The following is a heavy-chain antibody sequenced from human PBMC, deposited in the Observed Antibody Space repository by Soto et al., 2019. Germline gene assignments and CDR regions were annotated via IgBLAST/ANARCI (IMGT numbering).Heavy chain of an antibody. J-gene: IGHJ4*02. Sequence: EVQLAESGGGLIQPGGSLRLSCAASGFTVSGNYMSWVRQAPGKGLEWVSIIYSDGTTYYADSVKGRFTISRDKSKNTLYLQMNSLRAEDTAVYYCARELGSLIDYWGQGTLVTVSS. CDR2: IYSDGTT. D-gene: IGHD7-27*01. CDR1: GFTVSGNY. CDR3: ARELGSLIDY. V-gene: IGHV3-53*01.